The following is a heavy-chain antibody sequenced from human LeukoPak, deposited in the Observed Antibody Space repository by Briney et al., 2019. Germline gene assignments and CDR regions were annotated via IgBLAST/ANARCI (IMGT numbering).Heavy chain of an antibody. V-gene: IGHV1-18*01. CDR3: ARGARQWLSNWFDP. Sequence: VSCKGSVYIHPRYRISGLRQAPGRGLEGMGWIHAYNGKTNYAPKLQGRVTMTTDTSTSTAYMELRSLRSDDTAVYYCARGARQWLSNWFDPWGQGTLVTVSS. CDR1: VYIHPRYR. CDR2: IHAYNGKT. J-gene: IGHJ5*02. D-gene: IGHD6-19*01.